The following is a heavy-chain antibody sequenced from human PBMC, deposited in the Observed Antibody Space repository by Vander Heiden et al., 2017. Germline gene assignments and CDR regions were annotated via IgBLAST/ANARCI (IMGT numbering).Heavy chain of an antibody. J-gene: IGHJ4*01. D-gene: IGHD1-1*01. CDR1: AGTFSSYA. V-gene: IGHV1-69*01. CDR3: ARHGTTAATDY. Sequence: VQLVPSGAEVKKPGSSVRVSCRASAGTFSSYAISWVRQAPGQGLEWMGGIIPIFGTANYAQKFQGRVTITADESTSTAYMELSSLRSEDTAVYYCARHGTTAATDYWGQGTLVTVSS. CDR2: IIPIFGTA.